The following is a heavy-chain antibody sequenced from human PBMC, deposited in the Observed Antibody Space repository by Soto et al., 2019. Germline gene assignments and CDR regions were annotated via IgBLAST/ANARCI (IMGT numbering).Heavy chain of an antibody. CDR1: GYTFITYA. J-gene: IGHJ6*03. CDR3: ARSDYGDDGGYYYYMDV. D-gene: IGHD4-17*01. CDR2: INAGNGNT. Sequence: VASVKVSCKASGYTFITYAMHWVRQAPGQRLEWMGWINAGNGNTKYSQKFQGRVTITRDTSASTAYMELSSLRSEDTAVYYCARSDYGDDGGYYYYMDVWGKGTTVTVSS. V-gene: IGHV1-3*01.